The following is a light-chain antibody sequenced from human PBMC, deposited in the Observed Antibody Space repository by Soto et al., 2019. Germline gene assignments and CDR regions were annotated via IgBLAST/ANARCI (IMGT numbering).Light chain of an antibody. CDR3: QQYGSSPLT. J-gene: IGKJ1*01. CDR2: DAS. V-gene: IGKV1-5*01. Sequence: DIQMTQSPSTLSSFVGDRVIITCRASQSISSWLAWYQQKPGKAPNLLIYDASSLESGVPSRFSGSGSGTEFTLTISRLDPEDFAVYYCQQYGSSPLTFGQGTKVDIK. CDR1: QSISSW.